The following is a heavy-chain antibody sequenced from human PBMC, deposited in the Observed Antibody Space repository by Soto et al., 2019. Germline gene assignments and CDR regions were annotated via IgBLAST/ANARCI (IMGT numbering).Heavy chain of an antibody. CDR2: ISYDGSNK. CDR3: ATITMVRGVIY. V-gene: IGHV3-30-3*01. Sequence: VGSLRLSCAASGFTFSSYAMHWVRQAPGKGLEWVAVISYDGSNKYYADSVKGRFTISRDNSKNTLYLQMNSLRAEDTAVYYCATITMVRGVIYWGQGTLVTVSS. CDR1: GFTFSSYA. J-gene: IGHJ4*02. D-gene: IGHD3-10*01.